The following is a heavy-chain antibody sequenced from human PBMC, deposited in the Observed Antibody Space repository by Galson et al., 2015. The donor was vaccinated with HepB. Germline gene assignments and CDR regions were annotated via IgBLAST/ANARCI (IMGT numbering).Heavy chain of an antibody. CDR1: GFTFSSYA. J-gene: IGHJ3*02. Sequence: SLRLSCAASGFTFSSYAMHWVRQAPGKGLEWVAVISYDGSNKYYADSVKGRFTISRDNSKNTLYLQMNSLRAEDTAVYYCARDWGSSLAFDIWGQGTMVTVSS. D-gene: IGHD3-16*01. CDR2: ISYDGSNK. CDR3: ARDWGSSLAFDI. V-gene: IGHV3-30-3*01.